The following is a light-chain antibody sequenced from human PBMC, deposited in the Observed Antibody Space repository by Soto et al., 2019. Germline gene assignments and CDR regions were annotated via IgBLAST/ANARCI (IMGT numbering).Light chain of an antibody. J-gene: IGLJ1*01. CDR3: VSFTSSTTYV. CDR2: DVT. CDR1: SSDVGGSNH. Sequence: QSVLTQPASVSDSPGQSITISCTGTSSDVGGSNHVSWYQQHPGKAPKLMIYDVTNRPSGVSHRFSGSKSGSTASLIISGLQAEDEADYYCVSFTSSTTYVFGNGTKVT. V-gene: IGLV2-14*01.